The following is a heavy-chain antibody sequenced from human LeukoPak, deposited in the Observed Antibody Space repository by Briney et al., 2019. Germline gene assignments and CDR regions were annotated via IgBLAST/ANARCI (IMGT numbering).Heavy chain of an antibody. CDR1: GGSISSDNYY. V-gene: IGHV4-61*02. Sequence: SQTLSLTCTVSGGSISSDNYYWSWIRQPAGKGLEWIGRIYTSGSTNYNPSLKSRVTISVDTSKNQVALKLSSVTAADTAVYFCASSKRGGGSGYWGQGTLVTVS. CDR2: IYTSGST. CDR3: ASSKRGGGSGY. J-gene: IGHJ4*02. D-gene: IGHD2-15*01.